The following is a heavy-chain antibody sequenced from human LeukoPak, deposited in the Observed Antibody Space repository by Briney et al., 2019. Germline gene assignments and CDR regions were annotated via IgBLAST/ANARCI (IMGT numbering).Heavy chain of an antibody. CDR3: ATGKRRWFGALEQWFDP. Sequence: ASVKVSCKVSGYTLTELSMHWVRQAPGKGLEWMGGFDPEDGETIYAQKFQGRVTMTEDTSTDTAYMELSSLRSEDTARYYCATGKRRWFGALEQWFDPWGQGTLVTVSS. CDR2: FDPEDGET. V-gene: IGHV1-24*01. D-gene: IGHD3-10*01. J-gene: IGHJ5*02. CDR1: GYTLTELS.